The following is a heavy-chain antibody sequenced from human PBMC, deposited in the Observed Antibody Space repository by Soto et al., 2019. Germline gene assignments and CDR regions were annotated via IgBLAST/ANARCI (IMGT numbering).Heavy chain of an antibody. J-gene: IGHJ4*02. Sequence: QVQLVQSGAEVKKPGSSVKVSCKASGGTFSSYTISWVRQAPGQGLEWMGRIIPILGIANYAQKFQGRVTITADKSTRTAYMELSSLRSEDTAVYYCASLHDYGDLRDYWGQGTLVTVSS. D-gene: IGHD4-17*01. CDR2: IIPILGIA. CDR3: ASLHDYGDLRDY. CDR1: GGTFSSYT. V-gene: IGHV1-69*02.